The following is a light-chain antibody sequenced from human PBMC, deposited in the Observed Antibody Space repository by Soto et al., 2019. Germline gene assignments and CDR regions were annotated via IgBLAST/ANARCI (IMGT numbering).Light chain of an antibody. V-gene: IGKV3-20*01. CDR3: HQYVSSLT. CDR1: HTVSSSY. J-gene: IGKJ4*01. CDR2: GAS. Sequence: EIVVTQSPGTLSLSPGERATLSCRASHTVSSSYLAWYQQKPGQPPRLLIYGASSRATGIPDRFSGSGSGTDFTLTISRLDPEDFSVYYCHQYVSSLTFAGGTKVDIK.